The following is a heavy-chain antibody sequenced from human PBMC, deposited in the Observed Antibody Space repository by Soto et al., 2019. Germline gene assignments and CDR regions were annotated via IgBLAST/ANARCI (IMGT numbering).Heavy chain of an antibody. CDR2: INHSGST. CDR3: ARGPGGANYGMDV. CDR1: GGSFSGYY. V-gene: IGHV4-34*01. Sequence: QVQLQQWGAGLLKPSEPLSLTCAVYGGSFSGYYWSWIRQPPGKGLEWIGEINHSGSTTYNPSLKSRVTISVDTSKNQFSLKLSSVTAADTAVYYCARGPGGANYGMDVWGQGTTVTVSS. J-gene: IGHJ6*02. D-gene: IGHD3-16*01.